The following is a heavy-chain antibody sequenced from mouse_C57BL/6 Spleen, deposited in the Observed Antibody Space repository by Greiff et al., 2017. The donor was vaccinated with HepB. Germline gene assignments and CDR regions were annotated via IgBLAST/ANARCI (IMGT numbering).Heavy chain of an antibody. D-gene: IGHD1-1*01. CDR1: GYAFSSSW. CDR3: ARDYGSSYSWFAY. Sequence: VQGVESGPELVKPGASVKISCKASGYAFSSSWMNWVKQRPGKGLEWIGRIYPGDGDTNYNGKFKGKATLTADKSSSTAYMQLSSLTSEDSAVYFCARDYGSSYSWFAYWGQGTLVTVSA. V-gene: IGHV1-82*01. CDR2: IYPGDGDT. J-gene: IGHJ3*01.